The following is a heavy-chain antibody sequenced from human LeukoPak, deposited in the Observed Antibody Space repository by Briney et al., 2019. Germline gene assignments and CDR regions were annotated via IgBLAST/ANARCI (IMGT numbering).Heavy chain of an antibody. CDR3: AREGLVGATRYYFDY. J-gene: IGHJ4*02. D-gene: IGHD1-26*01. CDR1: GGSISSGGYS. CDR2: IYHSGST. V-gene: IGHV4-30-2*01. Sequence: SQTLSLTCAVSGGSISSGGYSWSWIRQPPGKGLEWIGYIYHSGSTYYNPSLKSRVTISVDRSKNQFSLKLSSVTAADTAVYYCAREGLVGATRYYFDYWGQGTLVTVSS.